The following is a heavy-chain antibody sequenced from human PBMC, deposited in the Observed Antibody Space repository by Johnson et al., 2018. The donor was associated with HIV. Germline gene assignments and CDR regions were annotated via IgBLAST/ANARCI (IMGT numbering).Heavy chain of an antibody. D-gene: IGHD6-13*01. CDR1: GFTFSTYD. CDR2: INWNGGST. V-gene: IGHV3-20*04. Sequence: VRLVESGGGLVQPGGSLRLSCAVSGFTFSTYDIHWVRQSTGKGLEWVSGINWNGGSTGYTDSVKGRFTISRDNSKNTLYPQMNSLRAEDTAVYYCARFRSSNWFDAFDIWGQGTMVTVSS. CDR3: ARFRSSNWFDAFDI. J-gene: IGHJ3*02.